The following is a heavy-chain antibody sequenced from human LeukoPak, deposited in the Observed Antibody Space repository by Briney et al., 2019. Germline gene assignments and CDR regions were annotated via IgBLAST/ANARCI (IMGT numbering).Heavy chain of an antibody. J-gene: IGHJ4*02. CDR3: ARGYSSGWYGGVDY. CDR2: INSDGSST. CDR1: GFTFSSYW. Sequence: GGSLRLSCAASGFTFSSYWMHWVPQAPGKGLVWVSRINSDGSSTSYADSVKGRFTTSSDNAKNTLYLQMNSLRAEDTAVYYCARGYSSGWYGGVDYWGQGTLVAVSS. D-gene: IGHD6-19*01. V-gene: IGHV3-74*01.